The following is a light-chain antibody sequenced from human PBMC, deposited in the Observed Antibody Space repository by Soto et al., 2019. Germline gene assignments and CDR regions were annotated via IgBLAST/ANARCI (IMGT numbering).Light chain of an antibody. V-gene: IGLV1-44*01. CDR1: ASNIESHP. Sequence: QSVLAQPPSASGTAGQRITISCSGSASNIESHPVNWFQQVPGAPPKLLIKTNNQRPSGVPDRFSGSKSGASASLAISGLQSEDEGTYYCATWDDSRNGVFGSGTKVTVL. CDR2: TNN. J-gene: IGLJ1*01. CDR3: ATWDDSRNGV.